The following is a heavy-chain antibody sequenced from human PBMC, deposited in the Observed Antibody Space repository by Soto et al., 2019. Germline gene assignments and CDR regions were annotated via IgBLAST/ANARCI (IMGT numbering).Heavy chain of an antibody. V-gene: IGHV4-4*07. CDR1: GGSIRSYY. CDR2: IYTSGRT. D-gene: IGHD1-26*01. J-gene: IGHJ6*02. Sequence: SETLSLTCTASGGSIRSYYRSWTRQPAGQGLAWMGRIYTSGRTNYNPSLKSRVTISIDTSKNQFSLTLSTVTATDQAVYYCASDGFVGASPTGCYNCIDVWGQGTTVTVSS. CDR3: ASDGFVGASPTGCYNCIDV.